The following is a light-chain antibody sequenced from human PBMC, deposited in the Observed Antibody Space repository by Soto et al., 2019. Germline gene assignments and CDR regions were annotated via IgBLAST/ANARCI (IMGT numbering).Light chain of an antibody. Sequence: QSALTQPASVSGSPGQSITISCTGTSSDVGGYKYVSLYQQHPGKAPKPMIYDIRNRPSGVSNRFSGSKSGNTASLTISGLQAEDEADYYCSSYTSSRTRVFGTGTKVTVL. CDR3: SSYTSSRTRV. J-gene: IGLJ1*01. V-gene: IGLV2-14*03. CDR1: SSDVGGYKY. CDR2: DIR.